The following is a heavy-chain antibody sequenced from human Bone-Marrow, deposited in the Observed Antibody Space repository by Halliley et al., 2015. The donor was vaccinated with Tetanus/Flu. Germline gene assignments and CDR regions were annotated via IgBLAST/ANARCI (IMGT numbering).Heavy chain of an antibody. CDR3: ARDYGDYSYDYYGMDV. J-gene: IGHJ6*02. CDR2: IKQDGSEK. V-gene: IGHV3-7*01. CDR1: GFTFNNFW. D-gene: IGHD4-17*01. Sequence: SLRLSCATSGFTFNNFWMSWVRQAPGKGLEWVANIKQDGSEKYYVDSVEGRFTISRDNAKNSLYLQMNSLRAEDTAVYYCARDYGDYSYDYYGMDVWGQGTTVTVSS.